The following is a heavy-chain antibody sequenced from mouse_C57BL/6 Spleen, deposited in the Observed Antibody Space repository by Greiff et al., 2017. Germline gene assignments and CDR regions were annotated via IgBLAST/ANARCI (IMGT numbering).Heavy chain of an antibody. V-gene: IGHV5-4*01. Sequence: DVMLVESGGGLVKPGGSLKLSCAASGFTFSSYAMSWVRQTPEKRLEWVATISDGGSYTYYPDNVKGRFTISRDNAKNNLYLQMSHLKSEDTAMYYCAREGHDYFDYWGQGTTLTVSS. CDR2: ISDGGSYT. CDR1: GFTFSSYA. CDR3: AREGHDYFDY. D-gene: IGHD3-1*01. J-gene: IGHJ2*01.